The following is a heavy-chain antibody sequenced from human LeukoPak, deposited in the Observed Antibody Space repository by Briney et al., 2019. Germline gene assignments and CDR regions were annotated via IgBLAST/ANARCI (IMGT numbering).Heavy chain of an antibody. CDR1: GVTFNNYA. CDR2: IIPRFGSA. V-gene: IGHV1-69*05. CDR3: AGGGWFDP. D-gene: IGHD3-16*01. J-gene: IGHJ5*02. Sequence: SVKVSCKALGVTFNNYALSWVRQAPGQGLEWVGGIIPRFGSANYAQNLQGRVTITTDESTNTAYMELSSLRSEDTAVYYCAGGGWFDPWGQGTLVTVSS.